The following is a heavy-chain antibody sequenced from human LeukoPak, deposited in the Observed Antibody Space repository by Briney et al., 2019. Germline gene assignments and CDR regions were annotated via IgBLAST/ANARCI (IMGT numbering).Heavy chain of an antibody. V-gene: IGHV3-7*01. CDR2: INQDGTEK. CDR1: GFTFGDYY. CDR3: AKVAKYYYGPETYYFFEQ. Sequence: GGSLRLSCAASGFTFGDYYMSWVRQAPGKGLEWVANINQDGTEKYYVDSVKGRFTISRDYAKNSLYLQMDSLRVEDTAVYYCAKVAKYYYGPETYYFFEQWGQGTPVTASS. D-gene: IGHD3-10*01. J-gene: IGHJ4*02.